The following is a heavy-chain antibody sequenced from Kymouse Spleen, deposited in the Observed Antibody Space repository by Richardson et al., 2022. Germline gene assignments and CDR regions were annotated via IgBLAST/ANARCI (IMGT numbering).Heavy chain of an antibody. CDR1: GGSFSGYY. D-gene: IGHD3-10*01. CDR3: AGFGELRNYYYGMDV. V-gene: IGHV4-34*01. CDR2: INHSGST. J-gene: IGHJ6*02. Sequence: QVQLQQWGAGLLKPSETLSLTCAVYGGSFSGYYWSWIRQPPGKGLEWIGEINHSGSTNYNPSLKSRVTISVDTSKNQFSLKLSSVTAADTAVYYCAGFGELRNYYYGMDVWGQGTTVTVSS.